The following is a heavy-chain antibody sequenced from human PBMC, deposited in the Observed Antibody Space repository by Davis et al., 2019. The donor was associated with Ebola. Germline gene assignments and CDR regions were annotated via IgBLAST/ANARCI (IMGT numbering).Heavy chain of an antibody. CDR3: ARAPAVRYFDLNYFDY. CDR2: IYYSGST. D-gene: IGHD3-9*01. Sequence: MPSETLSLTCSVSGGSISSGDYFWSWIRQPPGKGLEWIGFIYYSGSTYYNPSLKSLVTISVHTSKNQFSLKLSSVTAADTAVYYCARAPAVRYFDLNYFDYWGQGTLVTVSS. J-gene: IGHJ4*02. CDR1: GGSISSGDYF. V-gene: IGHV4-30-4*01.